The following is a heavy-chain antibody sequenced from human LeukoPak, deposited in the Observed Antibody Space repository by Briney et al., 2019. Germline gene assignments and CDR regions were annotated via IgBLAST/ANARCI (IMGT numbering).Heavy chain of an antibody. J-gene: IGHJ6*03. CDR1: GYTFTSYD. V-gene: IGHV1-8*03. D-gene: IGHD2-2*01. CDR2: MNPNSGNT. CDR3: ARGTSSITKDYYYYYMDV. Sequence: ASVKVSCKASGYTFTSYDINWVRQATGQGLEWMGWMNPNSGNTGYAQKFQGRVTITRNTSISTAYMELSSLRSEDTAVYYCARGTSSITKDYYYYYMDVWGKGTTVTVSS.